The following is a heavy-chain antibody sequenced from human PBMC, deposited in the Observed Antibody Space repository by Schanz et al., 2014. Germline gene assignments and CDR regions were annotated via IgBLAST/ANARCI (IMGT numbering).Heavy chain of an antibody. V-gene: IGHV3-66*01. Sequence: EVQLVESGGGLVQPGGSLRLSCAVSGFIVRSNYMTWVRQAPGKGLEWVSFVHPGGSTYYPDSVKGRFTISRDSSKNTLYLQMISLRPEDTAIYYCAKNQYDDGDLSSFYFDFWGQGTLVTVSS. CDR1: GFIVRSNY. CDR2: VHPGGST. J-gene: IGHJ4*02. CDR3: AKNQYDDGDLSSFYFDF. D-gene: IGHD2-21*01.